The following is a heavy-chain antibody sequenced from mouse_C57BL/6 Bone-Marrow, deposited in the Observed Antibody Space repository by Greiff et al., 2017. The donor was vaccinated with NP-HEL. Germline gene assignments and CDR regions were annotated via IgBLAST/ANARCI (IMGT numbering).Heavy chain of an antibody. CDR3: AREGELGRDYYAMDY. V-gene: IGHV1-80*01. CDR2: IYPGDGDT. J-gene: IGHJ4*01. Sequence: QVQLKESGAELVKPGASVKISCKASGYAFSSYWMNWVKQRPGKGLEWIGQIYPGDGDTNYNGKFKGKATLTADKSSSTAYMQLSSLTSEDSAVYFCAREGELGRDYYAMDYWGQGTSVTVSS. CDR1: GYAFSSYW. D-gene: IGHD4-1*01.